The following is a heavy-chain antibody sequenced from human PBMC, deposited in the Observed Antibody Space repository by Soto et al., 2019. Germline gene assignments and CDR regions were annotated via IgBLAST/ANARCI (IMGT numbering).Heavy chain of an antibody. J-gene: IGHJ6*03. V-gene: IGHV3-7*01. CDR3: ARDLGVAARQRRYSSYSMDV. D-gene: IGHD6-6*01. Sequence: PGGSLRLSCAASGFTFSSYWMSWVRQAPGKGLEWVANIKQDGSEKYYVDSVKGRFTISRDNAKNSLYLQMNSLRAEDTAVYYCARDLGVAARQRRYSSYSMDVWGKGPTVTLSS. CDR1: GFTFSSYW. CDR2: IKQDGSEK.